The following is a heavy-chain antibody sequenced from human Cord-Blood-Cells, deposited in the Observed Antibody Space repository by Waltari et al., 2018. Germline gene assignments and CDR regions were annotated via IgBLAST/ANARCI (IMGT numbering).Heavy chain of an antibody. Sequence: QVQLQQWGAGLLKPSETLSLTCAVYGGSFSGYYWSWNSQPPGKGLEWIGEINHSVSTNYHPSLKSRVTISVDTSKNQFSLKLSSVTAADTAVYYCARGELIAAAYYFDYWGQGTLVTVSS. CDR3: ARGELIAAAYYFDY. CDR1: GGSFSGYY. V-gene: IGHV4-34*01. D-gene: IGHD6-13*01. J-gene: IGHJ4*02. CDR2: INHSVST.